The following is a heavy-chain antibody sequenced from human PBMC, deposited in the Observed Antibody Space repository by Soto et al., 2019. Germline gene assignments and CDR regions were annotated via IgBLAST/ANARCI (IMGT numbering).Heavy chain of an antibody. V-gene: IGHV3-30*18. CDR3: AKVTFSGDYYYSDGMDV. J-gene: IGHJ6*02. CDR1: GFTFSAYG. CDR2: ISYDGSSK. D-gene: IGHD1-26*01. Sequence: QEKLVESGGGVVQPGRSLRLSCAASGFTFSAYGMHWVRQAPGKGLEWVTVISYDGSSKYYADSVKGRFIVSRDNSKYTLYLQMNSLSPDDTAVYYCAKVTFSGDYYYSDGMDVWGQGTTVTVSS.